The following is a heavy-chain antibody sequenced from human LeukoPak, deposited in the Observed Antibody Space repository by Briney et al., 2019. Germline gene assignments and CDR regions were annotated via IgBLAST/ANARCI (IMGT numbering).Heavy chain of an antibody. J-gene: IGHJ4*02. V-gene: IGHV4-59*12. D-gene: IGHD4-17*01. CDR1: GGSISSYY. CDR2: IYYSGST. CDR3: ASGPVNPTTVTTWFDY. Sequence: PSETLSLTCTVSGGSISSYYWSWIRQPPGKGLEWIGYIYYSGSTYYNPSLKSRVTISVDTSKNQFSLKLSSVTAADTAVYYCASGPVNPTTVTTWFDYWGQGTLVTVSS.